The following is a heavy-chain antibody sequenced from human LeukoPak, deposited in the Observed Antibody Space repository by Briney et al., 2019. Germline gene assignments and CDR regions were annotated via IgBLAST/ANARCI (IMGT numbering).Heavy chain of an antibody. J-gene: IGHJ6*02. CDR1: GGSISSYY. Sequence: PSETLSLTCTVSGGSISSYYWSWIRQPPGKGLEWIGYIYYSGSTNYNPSLKSRVTISVDTSKNQFSLKLSSVTAADTAVYYCARGFPLSMFGTLYYYYGMDVWGQGTTVTVSS. CDR3: ARGFPLSMFGTLYYYYGMDV. D-gene: IGHD3-10*02. CDR2: IYYSGST. V-gene: IGHV4-59*12.